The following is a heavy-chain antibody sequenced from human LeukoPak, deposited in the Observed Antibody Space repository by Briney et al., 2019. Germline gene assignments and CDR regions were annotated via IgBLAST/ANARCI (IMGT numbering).Heavy chain of an antibody. CDR2: IIPIFGTA. V-gene: IGHV1-69*13. CDR3: ARDYYDSSGYYFDY. Sequence: ASVKVSCKASGGTFSSYAISWVRQAPGQGLEWMGGIIPIFGTANYAQKFQGRVTITADESTSTAYMELSSLRSEDTAVYHCARDYYDSSGYYFDYWGQGTLVTVSS. J-gene: IGHJ4*02. D-gene: IGHD3-22*01. CDR1: GGTFSSYA.